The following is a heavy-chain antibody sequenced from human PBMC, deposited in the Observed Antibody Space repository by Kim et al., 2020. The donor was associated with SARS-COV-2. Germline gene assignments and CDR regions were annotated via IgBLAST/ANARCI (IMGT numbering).Heavy chain of an antibody. J-gene: IGHJ4*02. V-gene: IGHV3-33*05. Sequence: GGSLRLSCAASGFTFSSYGMHWVRQAPGKGLEWVAVISYDGSNKYYADSVKGRFTIYRDNSKNTLYLQMNSQRAEDTAVYYCARAPYNDYDDYLGQGSLVTFSS. CDR3: ARAPYNDYDDY. D-gene: IGHD5-12*01. CDR1: GFTFSSYG. CDR2: ISYDGSNK.